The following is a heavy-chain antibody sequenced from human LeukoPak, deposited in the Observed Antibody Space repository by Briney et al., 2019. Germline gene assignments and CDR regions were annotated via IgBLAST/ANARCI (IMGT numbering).Heavy chain of an antibody. CDR1: GFTLSSYG. V-gene: IGHV3-30*18. CDR3: AKPVSVDTAMVPCDY. CDR2: ISSDGRNT. Sequence: GRSLRLSCAASGFTLSSYGMHWVRQAPGKGLEWVAVISSDGRNTYYADSVKGRFTISRDDSKNTLYLQTNSLRGEDTAVYYCAKPVSVDTAMVPCDYWGQGTLVTVSS. D-gene: IGHD5-18*01. J-gene: IGHJ4*02.